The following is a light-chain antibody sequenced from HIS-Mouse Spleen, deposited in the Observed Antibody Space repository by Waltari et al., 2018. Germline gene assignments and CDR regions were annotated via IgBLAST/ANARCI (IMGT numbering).Light chain of an antibody. V-gene: IGLV1-47*01. Sequence: QSVLTQPPSASGTPGQRVTISCSGSSSNIGRNYVYWYQQLQGTAPKLLIYRNNQRPSGVPDRFSGSKSGTSASLAISGLRSEDEADYYCAAWDDSLSGVVFGGGTKLTVL. J-gene: IGLJ2*01. CDR2: RNN. CDR1: SSNIGRNY. CDR3: AAWDDSLSGVV.